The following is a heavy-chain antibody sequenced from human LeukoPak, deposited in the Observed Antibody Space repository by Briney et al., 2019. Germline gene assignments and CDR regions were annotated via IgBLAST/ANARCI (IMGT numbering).Heavy chain of an antibody. V-gene: IGHV3-21*01. CDR1: GFTFSSYS. J-gene: IGHJ4*02. CDR3: ARDPDHGAIDF. Sequence: PGGSLRLSCAASGFTFSSYSMNWVRQAPGKGLEWVSSISSSSSYIYYADSVKGRFTISRDNAKNSLYLQMNSLRVDDTAIYYCARDPDHGAIDFWGQGTLVTVSS. CDR2: ISSSSSYI. D-gene: IGHD3-10*01.